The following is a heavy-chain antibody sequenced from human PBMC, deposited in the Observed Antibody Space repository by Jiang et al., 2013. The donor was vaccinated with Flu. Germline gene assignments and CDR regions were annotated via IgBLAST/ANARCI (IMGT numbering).Heavy chain of an antibody. V-gene: IGHV4-59*01. D-gene: IGHD3-10*01. CDR3: ARETQDPGAFDY. CDR2: IYYSGST. J-gene: IGHJ4*02. CDR1: GGSISSYY. Sequence: GPGLVKPSETLSLTCTVSGGSISSYYWSWIRQPPGKGLEWIGYIYYSGSTNYNPSLKSRVTISVDTSKNQFSLKLSSVTAADTAVYYCARETQDPGAFDYWGQGTLVTVSS.